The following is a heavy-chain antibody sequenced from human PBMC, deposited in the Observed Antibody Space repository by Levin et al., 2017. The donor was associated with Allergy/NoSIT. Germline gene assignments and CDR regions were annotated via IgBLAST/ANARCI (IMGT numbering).Heavy chain of an antibody. J-gene: IGHJ4*02. CDR3: AKGRGGDYGFFDY. CDR2: MSGSGGST. D-gene: IGHD2-21*02. CDR1: GFTFSSYA. Sequence: GGSLRLSCAASGFTFSSYAMSWVRQAPGKGLEWVSAMSGSGGSTFYADSVKGRFTISRDNSKNTLYLQMNSLRAEDTAVYYCAKGRGGDYGFFDYWGQGTLVTVSS. V-gene: IGHV3-23*01.